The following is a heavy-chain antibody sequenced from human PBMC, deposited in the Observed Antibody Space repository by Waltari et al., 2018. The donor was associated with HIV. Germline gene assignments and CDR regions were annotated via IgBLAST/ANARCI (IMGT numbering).Heavy chain of an antibody. V-gene: IGHV3-33*01. J-gene: IGHJ4*02. Sequence: QVQLVESGGGVVQPGRSLRLSCAASGFTFSSYGMHWVRQAPGKGLEWVAVIWYDGSNKYYADSVKGRFTISRDNSKNTLYLQMNSLRAEDTAVYYCARDRSGSLSYFDYWGQGTLVTVSS. CDR2: IWYDGSNK. CDR1: GFTFSSYG. CDR3: ARDRSGSLSYFDY. D-gene: IGHD1-26*01.